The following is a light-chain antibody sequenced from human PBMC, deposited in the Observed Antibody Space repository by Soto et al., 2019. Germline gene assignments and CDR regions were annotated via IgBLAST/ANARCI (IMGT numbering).Light chain of an antibody. Sequence: DIQMTQSPSSLSASVGDRVTITCRASRGISNYLAWYQQKPVKVPKVLIYAASTLPSGVPSRFSGSGSGTDFTLTISSLQPEDGATYYCQNYNTPPLTFGRGTKVEIK. CDR3: QNYNTPPLT. CDR2: AAS. J-gene: IGKJ1*01. CDR1: RGISNY. V-gene: IGKV1-27*01.